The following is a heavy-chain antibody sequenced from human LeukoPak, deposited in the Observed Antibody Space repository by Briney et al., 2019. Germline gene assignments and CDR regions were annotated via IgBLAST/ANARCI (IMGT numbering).Heavy chain of an antibody. CDR3: ARVHYYGSGRQYHYYYYMDV. CDR2: MNPNSGNT. V-gene: IGHV1-8*01. CDR1: GYTFTSYD. Sequence: GASVKVSCKASGYTFTSYDINWVRQATGQGLEWMGWMNPNSGNTGYAQKFQGRVTMTRNTSISTAYMELSSLRSEDTAVYYCARVHYYGSGRQYHYYYYMDVWGKGTTVTVSS. D-gene: IGHD3-10*01. J-gene: IGHJ6*03.